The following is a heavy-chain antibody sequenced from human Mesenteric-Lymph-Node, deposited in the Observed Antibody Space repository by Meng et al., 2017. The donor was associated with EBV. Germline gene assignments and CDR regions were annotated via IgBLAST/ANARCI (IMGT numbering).Heavy chain of an antibody. J-gene: IGHJ4*02. D-gene: IGHD3-10*01. CDR2: FYYSGST. CDR3: ARVLLRGVILL. Sequence: HVREAGPGLGKPSETLSLTCTVSGGSISSISYYWGWFRQPPGKGLEWIGSFYYSGSTYYNSSLKSRVTISEHTSKNQFSLKLSSVTAADTAVYYCARVLLRGVILLWGQGTLVTVSS. CDR1: GGSISSISYY. V-gene: IGHV4-39*07.